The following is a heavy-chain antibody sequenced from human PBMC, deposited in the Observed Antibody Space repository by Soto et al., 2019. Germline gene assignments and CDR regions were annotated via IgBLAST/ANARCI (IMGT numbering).Heavy chain of an antibody. CDR2: IWHDGGNK. D-gene: IGHD3-16*01. V-gene: IGHV3-33*01. CDR3: ARDGDVNTGFGKDY. Sequence: GGSLRLSCAAAGFTFSSYGMHWVRQAPGKGLEWVAFIWHDGGNKFYAESVKGRFTISRDNSKNTLYLQMTSLSAEDTAMYYCARDGDVNTGFGKDYWGQGTLVTVSS. J-gene: IGHJ4*02. CDR1: GFTFSSYG.